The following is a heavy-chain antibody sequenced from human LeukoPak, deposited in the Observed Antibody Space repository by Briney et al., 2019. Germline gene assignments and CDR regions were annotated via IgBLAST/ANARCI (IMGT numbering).Heavy chain of an antibody. CDR1: GGSISSGGYS. D-gene: IGHD6-19*01. CDR2: IYYSGST. CDR3: ARGQAVAGVAY. Sequence: PSQTLSLTCTVSGGSISSGGYSWSWIRQHPGKGLEWIGYIYYSGSTYYNPSLKSRVTISVDTSKNQFSLKLSSVTAADTAVYYCARGQAVAGVAYWGQGTLVTVSS. V-gene: IGHV4-31*03. J-gene: IGHJ4*02.